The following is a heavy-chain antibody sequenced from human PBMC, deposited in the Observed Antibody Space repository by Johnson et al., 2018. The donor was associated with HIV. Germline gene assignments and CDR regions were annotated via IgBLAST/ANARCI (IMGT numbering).Heavy chain of an antibody. D-gene: IGHD3-22*01. CDR1: GFTFSKYG. CDR3: AREPLSSGCGDDAFDI. J-gene: IGHJ3*02. V-gene: IGHV3-33*01. Sequence: QAQLVESGGGVVQPGRSLRLSCATSGFTFSKYGMHWVRQAPGKGLEWVAVIWYDETNKYYADSVKGRLTISRDNSKNTLYLQMNSLRAEDTTVYYCAREPLSSGCGDDAFDIWGQGTMVTVSS. CDR2: IWYDETNK.